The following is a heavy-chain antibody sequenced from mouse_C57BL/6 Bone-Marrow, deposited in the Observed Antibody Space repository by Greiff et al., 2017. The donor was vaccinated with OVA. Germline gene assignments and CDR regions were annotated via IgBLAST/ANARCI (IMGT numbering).Heavy chain of an antibody. CDR3: TRYSNYFYAMDY. D-gene: IGHD2-5*01. V-gene: IGHV14-4*01. J-gene: IGHJ4*01. CDR1: GFNIKDDY. Sequence: EVKLVESGAELVRPGASVKLSCTASGFNIKDDYMHWVKQRPEQGLEWIGWIDPENGDTEYASKFQGKATITADTSSNTAYLQLSSLTSEDTAVYYCTRYSNYFYAMDYWGQGTSVTVSS. CDR2: IDPENGDT.